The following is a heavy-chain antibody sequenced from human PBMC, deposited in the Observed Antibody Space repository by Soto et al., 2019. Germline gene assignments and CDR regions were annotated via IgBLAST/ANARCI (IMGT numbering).Heavy chain of an antibody. CDR1: GFSLSTSGVG. D-gene: IGHD3-22*01. V-gene: IGHV2-5*02. Sequence: QITLKESGPTLVKPTQTLTLTCTFSGFSLSTSGVGVGWIRQPPGKALEWLALIYWDDDKRYSPSLKSRVTITKDTSRNQVVLTMTNTDPVDTATYYCAHRQSYHDEGGGYLNYFDYWGQGTLVTVSS. CDR3: AHRQSYHDEGGGYLNYFDY. J-gene: IGHJ4*02. CDR2: IYWDDDK.